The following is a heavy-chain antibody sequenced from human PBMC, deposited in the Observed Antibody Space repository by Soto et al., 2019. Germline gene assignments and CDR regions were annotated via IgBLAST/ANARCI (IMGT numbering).Heavy chain of an antibody. D-gene: IGHD6-19*01. Sequence: GESLKISCAASGFTFSSYAMSWVRQAPGKGLEWVSAISGSGGSTYYADSVKGRFTISRDNSKNTLYLQMNSLRAEDTAVYYCAKDKYIAVAGTEAFDIWGQGTMVTVSS. CDR2: ISGSGGST. CDR3: AKDKYIAVAGTEAFDI. V-gene: IGHV3-23*01. J-gene: IGHJ3*02. CDR1: GFTFSSYA.